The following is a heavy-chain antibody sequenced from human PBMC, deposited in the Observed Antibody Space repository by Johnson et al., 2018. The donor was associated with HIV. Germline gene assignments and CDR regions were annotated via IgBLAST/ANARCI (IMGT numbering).Heavy chain of an antibody. CDR2: ISWNSGSI. J-gene: IGHJ3*02. D-gene: IGHD6-13*01. CDR1: GFTFDDYA. V-gene: IGHV3-9*01. CDR3: AKDQWSSSWTNDAFAM. Sequence: EVQLVESGGGLVQPGRSLRLSCAASGFTFDDYAMHWVRQAPGKGLEWVSGISWNSGSIGYADSVKDRFTISRDNSRNTLYLQMNSLRVEDTAVYYCAKDQWSSSWTNDAFAMWGQGTMVTVSS.